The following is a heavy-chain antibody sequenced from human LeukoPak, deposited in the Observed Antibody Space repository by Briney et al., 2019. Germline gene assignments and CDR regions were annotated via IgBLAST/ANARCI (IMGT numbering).Heavy chain of an antibody. Sequence: GGSLRLSCAASGFTFSSYGMHWVRQAQGKGLEWVAVIWYDGSNKYYADSVKGRFTISRDNSKNTLYLQMNSLRAEDTAVYYCARVQRGRIDYYFDNWGQGALVTVSP. V-gene: IGHV3-33*01. J-gene: IGHJ4*02. D-gene: IGHD2/OR15-2a*01. CDR1: GFTFSSYG. CDR2: IWYDGSNK. CDR3: ARVQRGRIDYYFDN.